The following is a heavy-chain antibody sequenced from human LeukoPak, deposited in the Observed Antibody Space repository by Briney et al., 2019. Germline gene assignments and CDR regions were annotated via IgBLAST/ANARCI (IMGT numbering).Heavy chain of an antibody. D-gene: IGHD3-10*01. CDR2: INAGNGNT. CDR3: ARGFGYYGSGSPSPDFDY. Sequence: ASAKVSCTASGYTFTSYAMHWVRQAPGQRLEWMGWINAGNGNTKYSQKFQGRVTITRDTSASTAYMELSSLRSEDTAVYYCARGFGYYGSGSPSPDFDYWGQGTLVTVSS. J-gene: IGHJ4*02. V-gene: IGHV1-3*01. CDR1: GYTFTSYA.